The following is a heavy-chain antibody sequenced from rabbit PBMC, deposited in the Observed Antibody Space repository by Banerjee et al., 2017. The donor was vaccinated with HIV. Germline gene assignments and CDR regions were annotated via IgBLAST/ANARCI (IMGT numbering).Heavy chain of an antibody. CDR1: GFSFSSSYY. V-gene: IGHV1S40*01. CDR2: IYAGSSGST. J-gene: IGHJ4*01. Sequence: QSLEESGGDLVKPGASLTLTCTASGFSFSSSYYMCWVRQAPGKGLEWIACIYAGSSGSTYYASWAKGRFTISKTSSTTVTLQMTSLTAADTATYFCARHNGYSSGWGADLWGPGTLVTVS. D-gene: IGHD4-1*01. CDR3: ARHNGYSSGWGADL.